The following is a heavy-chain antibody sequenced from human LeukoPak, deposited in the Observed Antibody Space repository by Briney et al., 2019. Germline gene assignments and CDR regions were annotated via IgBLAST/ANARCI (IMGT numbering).Heavy chain of an antibody. CDR2: IIGSGSTT. V-gene: IGHV3-23*01. D-gene: IGHD2-15*01. CDR1: VFTFSSYA. CDR3: ARPRLEYCSGGSCFDAFDI. Sequence: PTGGSLRLSCAASVFTFSSYAMNWVRQAPGRGLEWVSAIIGSGSTTYYADSVKGRFTISRDNSKNTLFLQMNSLTDEDTAIYSCARPRLEYCSGGSCFDAFDIWGQGTMVTVSS. J-gene: IGHJ3*02.